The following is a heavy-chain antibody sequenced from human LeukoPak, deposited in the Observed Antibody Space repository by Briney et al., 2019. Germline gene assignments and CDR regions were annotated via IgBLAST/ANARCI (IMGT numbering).Heavy chain of an antibody. V-gene: IGHV4-39*07. J-gene: IGHJ4*02. CDR3: ARLMKPPYYFDY. CDR2: IYYSGST. CDR1: GGSISSSSYY. Sequence: SETLSLTCTVSGGSISSSSYYWAWIRQPPGKGLEWIGSIYYSGSTCYNPSLKSRVTISVDTSKNQFSLKLSSVTAADTAVYYCARLMKPPYYFDYWGQGTLVTVSS.